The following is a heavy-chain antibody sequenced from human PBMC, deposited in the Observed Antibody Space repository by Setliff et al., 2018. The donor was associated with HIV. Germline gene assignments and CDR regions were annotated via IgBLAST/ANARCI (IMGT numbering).Heavy chain of an antibody. CDR1: GGSISPYY. Sequence: PSETLSLTCTVSGGSISPYYWSWIRQPPGKGLEWIAWISDSGTTNYNPSLKSRVTISVDTSKNQFSLKLTSVTAADTAVYYCVTSSSWSSRLNFWGPGMLVTVSS. J-gene: IGHJ4*02. D-gene: IGHD2-2*01. V-gene: IGHV4-59*12. CDR3: VTSSSWSSRLNF. CDR2: ISDSGTT.